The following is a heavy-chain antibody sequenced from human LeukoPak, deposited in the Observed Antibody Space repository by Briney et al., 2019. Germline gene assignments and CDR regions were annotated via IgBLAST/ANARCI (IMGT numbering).Heavy chain of an antibody. Sequence: GGSLRLPCGAPGFTFSSYWMHWVRQAPGKGLVWVSRINSDGSSTSYADSVKGRFTISRDNPKNTLYLQMNSLRAEDTAVYYCAREGKYSSSWYFSGPDAFDIWGQGTMVTVSS. CDR3: AREGKYSSSWYFSGPDAFDI. CDR1: GFTFSSYW. D-gene: IGHD6-13*01. J-gene: IGHJ3*02. CDR2: INSDGSST. V-gene: IGHV3-74*01.